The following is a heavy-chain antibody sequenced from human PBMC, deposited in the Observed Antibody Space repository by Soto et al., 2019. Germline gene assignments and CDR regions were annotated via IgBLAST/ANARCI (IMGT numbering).Heavy chain of an antibody. CDR2: ISTYNGNT. CDR1: GYTFTSYG. Sequence: ASVKVSCKASGYTFTSYGISWVRQAPVQGLEWLGGISTYNGNTNYAQSLQGRVTMTTDTSTTTAYMEMRSLTSDDTAVYYCAREGQFAPWGQGTLVTLSS. V-gene: IGHV1-18*04. J-gene: IGHJ5*02. CDR3: AREGQFAP.